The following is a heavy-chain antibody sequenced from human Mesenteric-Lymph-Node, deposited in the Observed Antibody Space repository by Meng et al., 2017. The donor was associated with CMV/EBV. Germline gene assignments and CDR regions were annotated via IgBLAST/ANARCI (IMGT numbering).Heavy chain of an antibody. Sequence: GQLQQWGAGLLEPSATLSLTCAVYVVSFSGYYWSWIRQPPGKGLEWIGEINHSGSTNYNPSLKSRVTISVDTSKNQFSLKLSSVTAADTAVYYCARHQRWLKSEGGFNYWGQGTLVTVSS. CDR3: ARHQRWLKSEGGFNY. V-gene: IGHV4-34*01. D-gene: IGHD4-23*01. CDR2: INHSGST. CDR1: VVSFSGYY. J-gene: IGHJ4*02.